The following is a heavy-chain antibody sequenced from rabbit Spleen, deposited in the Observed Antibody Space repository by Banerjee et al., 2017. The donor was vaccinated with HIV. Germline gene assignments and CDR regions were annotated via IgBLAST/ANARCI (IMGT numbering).Heavy chain of an antibody. V-gene: IGHV1S45*01. CDR3: ARDSGSSFSSYGMDL. J-gene: IGHJ6*01. D-gene: IGHD8-1*01. Sequence: QEQLVESGGGLVQPEGSLTLTCTASGFSLSSGYYMCWVRQAPGKGLEWIACIYAGSSGTTYYASWAKGRFTISKTSSTTVTLQMTSLTAADTATYFCARDSGSSFSSYGMDLWGPGTLVTVS. CDR1: GFSLSSGYY. CDR2: IYAGSSGTT.